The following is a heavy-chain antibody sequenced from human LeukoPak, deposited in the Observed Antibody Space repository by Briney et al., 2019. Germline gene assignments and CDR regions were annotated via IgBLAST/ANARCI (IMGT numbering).Heavy chain of an antibody. CDR3: ARDAFSYYYYYMDV. Sequence: PGGSLRLSCAASGFTFSSYAMSWVRQAPGKGLEWVSAISGSGGSTYYADSVKGRFTISRDNSKNTLYLQMNSLRAEDTAVYYCARDAFSYYYYYMDVWGKGTTVTVSS. CDR1: GFTFSSYA. V-gene: IGHV3-23*01. J-gene: IGHJ6*03. CDR2: ISGSGGST.